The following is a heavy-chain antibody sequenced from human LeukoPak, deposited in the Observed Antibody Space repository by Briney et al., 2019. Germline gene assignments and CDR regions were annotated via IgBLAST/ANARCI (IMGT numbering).Heavy chain of an antibody. CDR2: ISSSSITI. Sequence: GGSLRLSCAASGFTFSSYEMNWVRQAPGKGLEWVSFISSSSITIYYADSVKGRFTISRDNAEKSLYLQMNSLRAEDTAVYYCARDRGGSYSAIDYWGQGTLVTVSS. J-gene: IGHJ4*02. V-gene: IGHV3-48*03. CDR3: ARDRGGSYSAIDY. D-gene: IGHD2-15*01. CDR1: GFTFSSYE.